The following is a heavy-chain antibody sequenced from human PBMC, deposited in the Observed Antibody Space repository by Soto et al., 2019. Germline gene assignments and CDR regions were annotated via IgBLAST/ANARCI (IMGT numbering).Heavy chain of an antibody. Sequence: PGGSLRLSCAASGFTFSSYGMHWVRQAPGKGLEWVAVISYDGSNKYYADSVKGRFTISRDNSKNTLYLQMNSLRAEDTAVYYCAKDRIVVVAATWGGGMDVWGQGTTVTVSS. J-gene: IGHJ6*02. D-gene: IGHD2-15*01. CDR3: AKDRIVVVAATWGGGMDV. V-gene: IGHV3-30*18. CDR1: GFTFSSYG. CDR2: ISYDGSNK.